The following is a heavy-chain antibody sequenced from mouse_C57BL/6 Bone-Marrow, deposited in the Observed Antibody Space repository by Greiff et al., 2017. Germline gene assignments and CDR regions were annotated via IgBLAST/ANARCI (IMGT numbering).Heavy chain of an antibody. V-gene: IGHV5-16*01. CDR1: GFTFSDYY. CDR2: INYDGSST. CDR3: ARDLYYGNYDYFDY. Sequence: EVQLVESEGGLVQPGSSMKLSCTASGFTFSDYYMAWVRQVPEKGLEWVANINYDGSSTYYLDSLKSRFIISRDNAKNILYLQMSSLKSEDTATYYCARDLYYGNYDYFDYWGQGTTLTVSS. J-gene: IGHJ2*01. D-gene: IGHD2-1*01.